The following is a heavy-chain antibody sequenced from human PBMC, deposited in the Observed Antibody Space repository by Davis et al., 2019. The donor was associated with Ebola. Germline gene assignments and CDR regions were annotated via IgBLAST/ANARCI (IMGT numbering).Heavy chain of an antibody. CDR3: ARQYSSSSTWFDP. CDR2: INHSGST. Sequence: MPSETLSLTCAVYGGSFSGYYWSWIRQPPGKGLEWIGEINHSGSTNYNPSLKSRVTISVDTSKNQFSLKLSSVTAADTAMYYCARQYSSSSTWFDPWGQGTLVTVSS. V-gene: IGHV4-34*01. CDR1: GGSFSGYY. J-gene: IGHJ5*02. D-gene: IGHD6-6*01.